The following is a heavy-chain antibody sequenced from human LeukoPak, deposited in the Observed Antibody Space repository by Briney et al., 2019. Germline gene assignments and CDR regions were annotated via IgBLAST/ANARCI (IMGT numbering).Heavy chain of an antibody. CDR1: GFTFSSYE. Sequence: GGSLRLSCAASGFTFSSYEMNWVRQAPGKGLEWVSYISSSGSTIYYADSVRGRFTISRDNAKNSLYLQMNSLRAEDTAVYYCAKVGAAGNLDYWGQGTLVTVSS. CDR3: AKVGAAGNLDY. D-gene: IGHD6-13*01. V-gene: IGHV3-48*03. CDR2: ISSSGSTI. J-gene: IGHJ4*02.